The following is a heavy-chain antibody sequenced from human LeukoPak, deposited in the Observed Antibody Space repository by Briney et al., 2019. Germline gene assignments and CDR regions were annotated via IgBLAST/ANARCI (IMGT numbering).Heavy chain of an antibody. V-gene: IGHV3-21*01. Sequence: GGSLRLSCAASGFTFSSYSMNWVRQAPGKGLEWVSSISSSSSYIYYADSVKGRFTISRDNAKNSLYLQMNSLRAEDTAVYYCARDRLPVAGTWGYYYYYGMGVWGQGTTVTVSS. CDR1: GFTFSSYS. CDR2: ISSSSSYI. D-gene: IGHD6-19*01. CDR3: ARDRLPVAGTWGYYYYYGMGV. J-gene: IGHJ6*02.